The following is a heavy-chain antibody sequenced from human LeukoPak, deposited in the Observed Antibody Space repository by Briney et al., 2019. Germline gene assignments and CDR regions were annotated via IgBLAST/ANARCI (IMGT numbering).Heavy chain of an antibody. Sequence: GASVKVSCKASGHTFTSYGISWVRQAPGQGLEWMGWISAYNGNTNYAQKLQGRVTMTTDTSTSTAYMELRSLRSDDTAVYYCVRETRSPWFYYYDSSAIYYFDYWGQGTLVTVSS. J-gene: IGHJ4*02. V-gene: IGHV1-18*01. CDR2: ISAYNGNT. CDR1: GHTFTSYG. CDR3: VRETRSPWFYYYDSSAIYYFDY. D-gene: IGHD3-22*01.